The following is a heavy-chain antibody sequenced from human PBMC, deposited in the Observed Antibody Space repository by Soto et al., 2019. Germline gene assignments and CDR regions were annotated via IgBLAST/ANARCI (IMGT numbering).Heavy chain of an antibody. CDR2: MNPNSGNT. D-gene: IGHD1-20*01. V-gene: IGHV1-8*01. Sequence: QVQLVQSGAEVKKPGASVKVSCKASGYSFSGYDINGVGQANGQGPEWKGWMNPNSGNTGYAQKFQGSVTMTRNTSINTAYIELSSLGSEDTAGYYCARDNRYNWNDGGWFDTWGQGTLVTVSS. CDR1: GYSFSGYD. J-gene: IGHJ5*02. CDR3: ARDNRYNWNDGGWFDT.